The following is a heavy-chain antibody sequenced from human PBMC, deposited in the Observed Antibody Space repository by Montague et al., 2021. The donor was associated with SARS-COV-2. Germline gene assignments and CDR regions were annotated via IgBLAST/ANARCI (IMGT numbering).Heavy chain of an antibody. CDR3: AKVIRLGWLRSDAFDI. Sequence: SLRLSCAASGFTFSSYAMGWVRQAPGKGLEWVSAISGSGGSTYYADSVKGRFTISRDNSKNTLYLQMNSLRAEDTAVYYCAKVIRLGWLRSDAFDIWGQGTMVTVSS. CDR1: GFTFSSYA. J-gene: IGHJ3*02. V-gene: IGHV3-23*01. D-gene: IGHD5-12*01. CDR2: ISGSGGST.